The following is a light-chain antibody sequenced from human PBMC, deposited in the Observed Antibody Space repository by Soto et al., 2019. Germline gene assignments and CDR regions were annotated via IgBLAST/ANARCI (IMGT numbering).Light chain of an antibody. CDR2: KAS. J-gene: IGKJ1*01. Sequence: DIHMTQSPSTLSAAEGDRVTITCRASQSISSWLAWYQQKPGKAPKLLIYKASSLESGVPSRFSGSGSGTEFTLTISSLQPDDFATYYCQQYNSYSWTFGQGTKVDI. V-gene: IGKV1-5*03. CDR3: QQYNSYSWT. CDR1: QSISSW.